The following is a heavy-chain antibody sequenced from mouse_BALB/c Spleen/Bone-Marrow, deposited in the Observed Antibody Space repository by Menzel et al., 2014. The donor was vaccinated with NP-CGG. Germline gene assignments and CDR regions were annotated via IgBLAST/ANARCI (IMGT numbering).Heavy chain of an antibody. V-gene: IGHV1-9*01. CDR2: ILPGSGST. J-gene: IGHJ3*01. CDR3: ARRGHGFAWFAY. D-gene: IGHD1-2*01. Sequence: QVQLQQPGTELMKPGASVKISCKATGYTFSSYWIEWVNQRPGHGLEWIGEILPGSGSTNYNEEFKGKATFTADTSSNTAYMQLSSLTSEDSAVYYCARRGHGFAWFAYWGQGTLVTVSA. CDR1: GYTFSSYW.